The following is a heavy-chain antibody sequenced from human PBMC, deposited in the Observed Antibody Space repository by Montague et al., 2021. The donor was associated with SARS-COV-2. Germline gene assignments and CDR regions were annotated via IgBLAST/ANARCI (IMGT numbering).Heavy chain of an antibody. V-gene: IGHV3-48*02. D-gene: IGHD5-18*01. Sequence: SLRLSCVASGFTFSSYSMNWVRQAPGKGLEWVSYISSSSSTIYYADSVKGRFTISRDNAKNSLYLQMNSLRDEDTAVYYCARDLGLVPAMVYYYYYGMDVWGQGTTVTVSS. J-gene: IGHJ6*02. CDR3: ARDLGLVPAMVYYYYYGMDV. CDR2: ISSSSSTI. CDR1: GFTFSSYS.